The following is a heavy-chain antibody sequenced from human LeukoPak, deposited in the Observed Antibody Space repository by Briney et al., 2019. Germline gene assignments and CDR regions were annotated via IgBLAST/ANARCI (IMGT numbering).Heavy chain of an antibody. V-gene: IGHV4-34*01. Sequence: SETLSLTCAVYGGSITGYYWSWIRQTPGRGLEWGGEIHYTGATSYNPSLKSRATISTDTSKNQFSLRLSSVTAADTAVYYCARGNILTGYCFDFWGQGALVTVSS. CDR1: GGSITGYY. J-gene: IGHJ4*02. D-gene: IGHD3-9*01. CDR3: ARGNILTGYCFDF. CDR2: IHYTGAT.